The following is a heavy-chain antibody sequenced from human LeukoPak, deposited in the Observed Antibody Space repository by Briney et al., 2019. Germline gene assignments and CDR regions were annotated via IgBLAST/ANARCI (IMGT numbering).Heavy chain of an antibody. J-gene: IGHJ3*02. Sequence: SETLSLTCAVYGGSFYGYSWNYIRQPPGKGLEWIGEINHSGSIHYNPSLKSRVTISVDTSKNQFSLKLSSVTAADTAVYYCARGFSGSWLDGLDIWGQGTMVTVSA. CDR1: GGSFYGYS. CDR3: ARGFSGSWLDGLDI. V-gene: IGHV4-34*01. D-gene: IGHD1-26*01. CDR2: INHSGSI.